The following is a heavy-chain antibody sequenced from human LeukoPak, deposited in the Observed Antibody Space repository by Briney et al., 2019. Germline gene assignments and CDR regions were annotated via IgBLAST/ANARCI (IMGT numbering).Heavy chain of an antibody. CDR3: AKINSSGWQKSFDY. Sequence: SETLPLTCAVSGYSISSGYYWGWIRQPPGQGLEWIGSIYHSGSTYYNSSLKSRVTISVDTSKNQFSLKLSSVTAADTAVYYCAKINSSGWQKSFDYWGQGTLVTVSS. CDR2: IYHSGST. CDR1: GYSISSGYY. J-gene: IGHJ4*02. V-gene: IGHV4-38-2*01. D-gene: IGHD6-19*01.